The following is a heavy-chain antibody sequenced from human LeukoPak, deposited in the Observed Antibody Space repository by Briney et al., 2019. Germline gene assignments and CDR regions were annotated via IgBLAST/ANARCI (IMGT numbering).Heavy chain of an antibody. CDR1: GGSISSSSYY. V-gene: IGHV4-39*01. CDR3: ASQATRGYSYGTGY. CDR2: IYYSGST. J-gene: IGHJ4*02. D-gene: IGHD5-18*01. Sequence: PSETLSLTCTVSGGSISSSSYYWGWIRQPPGKGLEWIGSIYYSGSTYYNPSLKSRVTISVDTSKNQLSLKLSSVTAADTAVYYCASQATRGYSYGTGYWGQGTLVTVSS.